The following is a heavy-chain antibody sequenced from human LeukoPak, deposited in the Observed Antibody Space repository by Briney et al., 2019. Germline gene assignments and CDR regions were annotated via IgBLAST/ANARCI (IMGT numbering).Heavy chain of an antibody. D-gene: IGHD6-6*01. J-gene: IGHJ4*02. CDR3: ARRQLVLDYFDY. Sequence: PSETLSLTCGVSGMSLSDYYWTWIRQSPGKGLEWIGEVSHDGDTNYNPSLKSRVSISVDTSKNQLSLKLSSVTAADTAVYYCARRQLVLDYFDYWGQGTLVTVSS. CDR1: GMSLSDYY. CDR2: VSHDGDT. V-gene: IGHV4-34*01.